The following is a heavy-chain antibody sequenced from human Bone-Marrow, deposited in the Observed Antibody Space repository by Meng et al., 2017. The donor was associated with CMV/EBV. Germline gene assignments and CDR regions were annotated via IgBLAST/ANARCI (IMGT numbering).Heavy chain of an antibody. V-gene: IGHV3-30-3*01. CDR3: ATCSLVGATCAFDI. J-gene: IGHJ3*02. D-gene: IGHD1-26*01. CDR1: GFTLNDYW. Sequence: GESLKISCAASGFTLNDYWMNWVRQAPGKGLEWVAVISYDGSNKYYADSVKGRFTISRDNSKNTLYLQMNSLRAEDTAVYYCATCSLVGATCAFDIWGQGTMVTVSS. CDR2: ISYDGSNK.